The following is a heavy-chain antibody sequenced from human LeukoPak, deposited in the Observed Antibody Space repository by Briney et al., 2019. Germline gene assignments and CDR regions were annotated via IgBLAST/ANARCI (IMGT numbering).Heavy chain of an antibody. Sequence: GGSLRLSCTASGFTFNFYSMNWVRQAPGKGLEWVSSISSSSSHIYYADSVKGRFTISRDNAKNSLYLQMNSLRAEDTAVYYCARALYCSTTSCPGAFDIWGQGTMVTVSS. CDR3: ARALYCSTTSCPGAFDI. J-gene: IGHJ3*02. D-gene: IGHD2-2*01. V-gene: IGHV3-21*01. CDR1: GFTFNFYS. CDR2: ISSSSSHI.